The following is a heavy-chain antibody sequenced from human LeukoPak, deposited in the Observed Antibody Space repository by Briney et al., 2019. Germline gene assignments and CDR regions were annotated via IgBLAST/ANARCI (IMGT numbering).Heavy chain of an antibody. V-gene: IGHV3-23*01. D-gene: IGHD3-10*01. CDR2: IGGSGGSI. CDR3: AKMGSNSGSSY. J-gene: IGHJ4*02. Sequence: QPGGSLRLSCAASGFTFSRYAMSWVRQAPGKGLEWVSGIGGSGGSIYYADSVKGRFTISRDNSKNTLYLQMNSLRVEDTAIYYCAKMGSNSGSSYWGQGNLVTVSS. CDR1: GFTFSRYA.